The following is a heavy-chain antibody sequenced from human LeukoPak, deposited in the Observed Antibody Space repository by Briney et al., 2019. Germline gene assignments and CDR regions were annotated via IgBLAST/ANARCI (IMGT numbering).Heavy chain of an antibody. CDR2: ISGSGGST. CDR1: GFTFSSYS. D-gene: IGHD6-19*01. Sequence: GSLELSCSASGFTFSSYSMSWVRPAPGKGLEWVSAISGSGGSTYYADSVKGRFTISRDNSKNTLYLQMNSLRAEDTAVYYCAKGSGSGWYRGLDYWGQGTLVTVSS. J-gene: IGHJ4*02. V-gene: IGHV3-23*01. CDR3: AKGSGSGWYRGLDY.